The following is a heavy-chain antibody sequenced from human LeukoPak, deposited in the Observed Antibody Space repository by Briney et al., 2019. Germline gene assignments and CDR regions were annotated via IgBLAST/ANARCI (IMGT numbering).Heavy chain of an antibody. CDR1: GFTFSSYG. V-gene: IGHV3-30*18. D-gene: IGHD5-24*01. Sequence: GGSLRLSCAASGFTFSSYGMHWVRQAPGKGLEWVAVISYDGSNEYYADSVKGRFTISRDNSKGTVYLQMNSLRPEDTAVYYCAKDDAWLQYGNWGRGTLVTVSS. J-gene: IGHJ4*02. CDR2: ISYDGSNE. CDR3: AKDDAWLQYGN.